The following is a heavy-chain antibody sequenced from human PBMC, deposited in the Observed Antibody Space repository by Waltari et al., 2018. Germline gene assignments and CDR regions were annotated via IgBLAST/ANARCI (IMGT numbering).Heavy chain of an antibody. D-gene: IGHD6-13*01. Sequence: QVQLQESGPGLVKPSQTLSLTCTVSGGSISSGSYYWSWIRQPAGKGLEWIGYIYTSGSTNDNPALKSRVTRSVETSKNQFSLKLSSVTAADTAVYYCARDGYSSSWGAEYFQHWGQGTLVTVSS. J-gene: IGHJ1*01. CDR3: ARDGYSSSWGAEYFQH. V-gene: IGHV4-61*09. CDR1: GGSISSGSYY. CDR2: IYTSGST.